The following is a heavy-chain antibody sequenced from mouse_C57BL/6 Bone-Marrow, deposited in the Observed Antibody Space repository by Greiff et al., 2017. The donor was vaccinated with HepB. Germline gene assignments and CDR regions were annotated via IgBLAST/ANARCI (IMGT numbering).Heavy chain of an antibody. CDR1: GYSITSGYY. CDR3: ARIYCYYAMDY. CDR2: ISYDGSN. V-gene: IGHV3-6*01. D-gene: IGHD2-3*01. Sequence: EVKLMESGPGLVKPSQSLSLTCSVTGYSITSGYYWNWIRQFPGNKLEWMGYISYDGSNNYNPSLKNRISITRDTSKNQFFLKLNSVTTEDTATYYCARIYCYYAMDYWGQGTSVTVSS. J-gene: IGHJ4*01.